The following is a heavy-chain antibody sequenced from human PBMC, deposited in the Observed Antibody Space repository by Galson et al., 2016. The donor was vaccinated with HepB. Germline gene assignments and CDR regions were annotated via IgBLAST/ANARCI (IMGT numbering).Heavy chain of an antibody. Sequence: SLRLSCAASGFTYTNAWMTWVRQAPGKGLEWLGRIKSKTDGGTTDYAAPVKGRFTISRDDSKNTLYLQMNSLKTDDSAVYYCTTDYFSSDHGQSFMGIDIFNVWGQGTMVTVSS. CDR2: IKSKTDGGTT. CDR1: GFTYTNAW. V-gene: IGHV3-15*01. CDR3: TTDYFSSDHGQSFMGIDIFNV. J-gene: IGHJ3*01. D-gene: IGHD2/OR15-2a*01.